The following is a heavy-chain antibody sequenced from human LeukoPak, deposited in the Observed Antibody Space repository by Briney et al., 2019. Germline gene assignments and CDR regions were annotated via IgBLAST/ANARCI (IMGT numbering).Heavy chain of an antibody. J-gene: IGHJ6*02. CDR3: ARDSSGWRLPSYYYYGMDV. CDR2: ISSSSSYI. Sequence: GGSLRLSCAASGFTFSSYSMNWVRQAPGKGLEWVSSISSSSSYIYYADSAKGRFTISRDNAKNSLYLQMNSLRAEDTAVYYCARDSSGWRLPSYYYYGMDVWGQGTTVTVSS. CDR1: GFTFSSYS. V-gene: IGHV3-21*01. D-gene: IGHD6-19*01.